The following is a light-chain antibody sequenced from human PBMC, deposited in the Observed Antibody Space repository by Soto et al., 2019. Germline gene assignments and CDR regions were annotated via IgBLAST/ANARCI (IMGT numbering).Light chain of an antibody. CDR3: QQYNSYPLT. CDR1: QSISRL. V-gene: IGKV1-5*03. CDR2: KAS. Sequence: DIPMTQSPSTLSPSVGDRVTITCRASQSISRLLAWYQQKPGRAPTLLIYKASTLESGVPSRFSGSGSGTEFSLTISNLQPDDFATYYCQQYNSYPLTFGQGTRLEIK. J-gene: IGKJ5*01.